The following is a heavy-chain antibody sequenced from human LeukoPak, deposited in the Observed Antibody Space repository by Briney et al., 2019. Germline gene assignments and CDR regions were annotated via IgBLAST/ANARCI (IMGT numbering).Heavy chain of an antibody. D-gene: IGHD6-13*01. CDR2: IYTSGST. J-gene: IGHJ5*02. Sequence: PSETLSLTCTVSGGSISSYYWSWIRQPAGKGLEWIGRIYTSGSTNYNPSLKSRVTISVDTSKNQFSLKLSSVTAADTAVYYCASGYSSSLSPRGWFDPWGQGTLVTVSS. CDR3: ASGYSSSLSPRGWFDP. V-gene: IGHV4-4*07. CDR1: GGSISSYY.